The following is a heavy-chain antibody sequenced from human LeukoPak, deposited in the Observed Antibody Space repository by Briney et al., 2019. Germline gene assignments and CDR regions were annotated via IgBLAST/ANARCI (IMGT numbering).Heavy chain of an antibody. CDR1: GGSFSGYY. CDR2: INHSGST. D-gene: IGHD2-2*01. Sequence: SETLSLTCAVYGGSFSGYYWSWIRQPPGKGLEWIGEINHSGSTNYNPSLKSRVTISVDTSKNQFSLKLSSVTAADTAVYYCANYCSSTSCEGDYWGQGTLVTVSS. CDR3: ANYCSSTSCEGDY. J-gene: IGHJ4*02. V-gene: IGHV4-34*01.